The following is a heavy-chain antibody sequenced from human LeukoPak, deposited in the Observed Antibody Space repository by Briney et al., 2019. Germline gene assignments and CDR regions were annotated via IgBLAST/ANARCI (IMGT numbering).Heavy chain of an antibody. CDR2: IYTSGST. Sequence: SETLSLTCTVSGGSISSTTYYWSWIRQPAGKGLEWIGRIYTSGSTNYNPSLKSRVTMSVDTSKNQFSLKLSSVTAADTAVYYCAGDFRGYSGYEFVYYFDYWGQGTLVTVSS. CDR3: AGDFRGYSGYEFVYYFDY. CDR1: GGSISSTTYY. D-gene: IGHD5-12*01. V-gene: IGHV4-61*02. J-gene: IGHJ4*02.